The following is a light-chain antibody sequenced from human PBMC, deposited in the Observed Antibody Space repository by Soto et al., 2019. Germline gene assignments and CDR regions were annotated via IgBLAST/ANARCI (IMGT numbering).Light chain of an antibody. CDR1: SSDVGGYNY. J-gene: IGLJ2*01. V-gene: IGLV2-11*01. CDR2: DVF. Sequence: QSFLTQPRSVSGSPGQSVTISCTGTSSDVGGYNYVSWFQQYPGKAPKLMIYDVFNRPSGVSNRFSGSKSGNTASLTISGLQAEDEADYYCSSFAGSHSVFGGGTKVTVL. CDR3: SSFAGSHSV.